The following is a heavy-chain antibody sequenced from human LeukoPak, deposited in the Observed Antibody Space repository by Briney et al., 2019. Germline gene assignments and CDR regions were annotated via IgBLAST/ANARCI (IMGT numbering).Heavy chain of an antibody. V-gene: IGHV1-69*02. CDR2: IIPILDIA. J-gene: IGHJ4*02. CDR1: GYTFTGYY. D-gene: IGHD5-18*01. Sequence: ASVKVSCKASGYTFTGYYMHWVRQAPGQGLEWMGRIIPILDIANYAQKFQGRVTITADKSTSTAYMELSSLRSDDTAVYYCARGSTAMAPFDYWGQGTLVTVSS. CDR3: ARGSTAMAPFDY.